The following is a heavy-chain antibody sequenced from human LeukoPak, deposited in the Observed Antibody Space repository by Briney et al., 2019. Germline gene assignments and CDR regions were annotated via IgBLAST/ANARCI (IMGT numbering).Heavy chain of an antibody. CDR2: ISPDSGDT. V-gene: IGHV1-18*01. Sequence: ASVKVSCKASGYTFTDYGISWVRQAPGQGLEWMGWISPDSGDTSFAQKFQGRVTMTTDTSTTTAYMELRSLRSDDTAVYFCAKDHPERYSYGTPFDHWGQGTLVTVSS. CDR1: GYTFTDYG. J-gene: IGHJ4*02. D-gene: IGHD5-18*01. CDR3: AKDHPERYSYGTPFDH.